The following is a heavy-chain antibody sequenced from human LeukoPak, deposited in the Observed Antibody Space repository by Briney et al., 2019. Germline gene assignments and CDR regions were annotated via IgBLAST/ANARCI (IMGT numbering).Heavy chain of an antibody. J-gene: IGHJ5*02. V-gene: IGHV4-34*01. CDR2: INHSGST. CDR3: ARDWYSSGWPTFDP. D-gene: IGHD6-19*01. CDR1: GGSFSGYY. Sequence: SETLSLTCAVYGGSFSGYYWSWIRQPPGKGLEWIGEINHSGSTNYNPSLKSRVTMSGDTSKNQFSLRLTSVTAADTAIYYCARDWYSSGWPTFDPWGQGTLVTVSS.